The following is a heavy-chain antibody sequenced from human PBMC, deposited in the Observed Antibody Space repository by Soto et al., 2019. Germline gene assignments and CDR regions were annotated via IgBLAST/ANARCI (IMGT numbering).Heavy chain of an antibody. CDR2: ISSSSSYI. Sequence: GGSLRLSCAASGFTFSSYSMNWVRQAPGKGLEWVSSISSSSSYIYYADSVKGRFTISRDNAKNSLYLQMNSLRAEDTAVYYCARRGDSYYYYGMDVWGQGTTVTVSS. D-gene: IGHD3-16*01. J-gene: IGHJ6*02. V-gene: IGHV3-21*01. CDR1: GFTFSSYS. CDR3: ARRGDSYYYYGMDV.